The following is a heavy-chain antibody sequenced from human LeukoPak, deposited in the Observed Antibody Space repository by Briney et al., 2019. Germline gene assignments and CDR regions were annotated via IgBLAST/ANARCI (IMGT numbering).Heavy chain of an antibody. CDR2: ISGSGDST. D-gene: IGHD5-12*01. CDR1: GFTFSRYA. V-gene: IGHV3-23*01. Sequence: GGSLRLSCAASGFTFSRYAMSWVRQAPGKGLEWVSAISGSGDSTYYADSVKGRFTISRDNSKNTLYLQMNSLRAEDTAVYYCASGSGYDSPTDYWGQGTLVTVSS. CDR3: ASGSGYDSPTDY. J-gene: IGHJ4*02.